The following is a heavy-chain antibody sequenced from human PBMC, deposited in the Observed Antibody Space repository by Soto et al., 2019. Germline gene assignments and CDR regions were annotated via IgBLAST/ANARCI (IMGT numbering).Heavy chain of an antibody. V-gene: IGHV3-30*18. Sequence: QVQLVESGGGVVQPGRSQRLSCAASGFTFSSYGMHWVRQAPGKGLEWVAVISYDGSNKYYADSVKGRFTISRDNSKNTLYLQMNSLRAEDTAVYYCAKEGEQWLADGWFDPWGQGTLVTVSS. CDR2: ISYDGSNK. D-gene: IGHD6-19*01. CDR1: GFTFSSYG. J-gene: IGHJ5*02. CDR3: AKEGEQWLADGWFDP.